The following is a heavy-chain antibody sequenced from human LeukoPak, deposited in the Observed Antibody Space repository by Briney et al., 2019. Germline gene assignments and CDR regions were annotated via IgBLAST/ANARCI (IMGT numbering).Heavy chain of an antibody. CDR2: IYWDDDK. CDR3: AHRLVDTAMAYYFDY. J-gene: IGHJ4*02. Sequence: SGPTLVKPTQTVTLTCTFSGFSLSTSGVGVGWIRQPPGKALEWLALIYWDDDKRYSPSLKSRLTTTKDTSKNQVVLTMTNMDPVDTATYYRAHRLVDTAMAYYFDYWGQGTLVTVSS. V-gene: IGHV2-5*02. CDR1: GFSLSTSGVG. D-gene: IGHD5-18*01.